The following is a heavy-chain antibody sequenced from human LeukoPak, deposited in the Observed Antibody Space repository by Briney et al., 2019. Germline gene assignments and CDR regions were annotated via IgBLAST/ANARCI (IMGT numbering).Heavy chain of an antibody. J-gene: IGHJ4*02. D-gene: IGHD3-3*01. Sequence: GGSLRLSCAASGFTFSSYAMSWVRQAPGKGLEWVSAISGSGGSTYYADSVKGRFTISRDNSKNTLYLQMNSLRVEDTAVYYCAKGRGDFWSNSDSWGQGTVVTVSA. CDR3: AKGRGDFWSNSDS. V-gene: IGHV3-23*01. CDR1: GFTFSSYA. CDR2: ISGSGGST.